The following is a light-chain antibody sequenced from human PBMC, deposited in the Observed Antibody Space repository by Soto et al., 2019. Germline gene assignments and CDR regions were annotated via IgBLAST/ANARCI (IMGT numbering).Light chain of an antibody. Sequence: QSVLTQPASVSGSPGQSIAISCIGTSSDVGAYDYVSWYQQHPDRAPKLMIYEVSNRPSGVSNRFSGSKSVNTATLTISGLQAEDEADYYCSSYKSSSTRVFGTGTKVTV. CDR1: SSDVGAYDY. CDR3: SSYKSSSTRV. CDR2: EVS. V-gene: IGLV2-14*03. J-gene: IGLJ1*01.